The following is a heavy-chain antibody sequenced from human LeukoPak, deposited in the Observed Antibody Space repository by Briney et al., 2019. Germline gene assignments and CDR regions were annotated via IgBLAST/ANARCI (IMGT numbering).Heavy chain of an antibody. Sequence: SETLSLTCTVSAGFISNYYWSWIRQPPGKGLEWIGFIYYSGSTSYNPSLKSRVTISIDTSKNQFSLKLSSVTAADTAVYYCARDWDNNWFDPWGQGTLVTVSS. D-gene: IGHD1-26*01. CDR1: AGFISNYY. V-gene: IGHV4-59*01. J-gene: IGHJ5*02. CDR2: IYYSGST. CDR3: ARDWDNNWFDP.